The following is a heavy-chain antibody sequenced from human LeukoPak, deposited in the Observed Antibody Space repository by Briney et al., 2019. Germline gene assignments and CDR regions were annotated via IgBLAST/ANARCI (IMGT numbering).Heavy chain of an antibody. V-gene: IGHV3-23*01. CDR3: AKDRGGRRYFDWLLGGAFDI. Sequence: SGGSLRLSCAASGFTFSSYAMSWVCQAPGKGLEWVSAISGSGGSTYYADSVKGRFTISRDNSKNTLYLQMNSLRAEDTAVYYCAKDRGGRRYFDWLLGGAFDIWGQGTMVTVSS. D-gene: IGHD3-9*01. CDR2: ISGSGGST. J-gene: IGHJ3*02. CDR1: GFTFSSYA.